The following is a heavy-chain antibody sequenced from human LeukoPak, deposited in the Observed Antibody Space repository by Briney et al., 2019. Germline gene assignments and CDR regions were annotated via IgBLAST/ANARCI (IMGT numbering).Heavy chain of an antibody. D-gene: IGHD3-3*01. CDR1: GGSISSGSYY. CDR2: IYTSGST. J-gene: IGHJ6*03. V-gene: IGHV4-61*02. Sequence: SQTLSLTCTVSGGSISSGSYYWSWIRQPAGKGLEWIGRIYTSGSTNYNPSLKSRVTISVDTSKNQFSLKLSSVTAADTAVYYCARVAIFGVVHPSDYYMDVWGKGTTVTVSS. CDR3: ARVAIFGVVHPSDYYMDV.